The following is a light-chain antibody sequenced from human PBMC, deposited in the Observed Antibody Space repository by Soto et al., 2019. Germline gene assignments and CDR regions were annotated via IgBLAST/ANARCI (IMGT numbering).Light chain of an antibody. V-gene: IGKV1-9*01. J-gene: IGKJ4*01. Sequence: QLTQSPSSLSASVGDRVTITCRASQGIGSDLAWYQQKPGRAPKLLIFGASTLQSGVPSRFSGSGSGTDFTLTVSSLQPEDFATYFCQQYDDITALTFGGGTNVEMK. CDR2: GAS. CDR3: QQYDDITALT. CDR1: QGIGSD.